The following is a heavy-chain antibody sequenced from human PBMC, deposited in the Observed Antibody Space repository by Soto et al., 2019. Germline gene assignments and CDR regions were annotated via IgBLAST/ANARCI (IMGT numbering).Heavy chain of an antibody. V-gene: IGHV1-2*02. CDR1: GYTFTGYY. CDR2: INPNSGGT. D-gene: IGHD2-2*01. CDR3: ARVDIVVVPDAIYYGMDV. J-gene: IGHJ6*02. Sequence: ASVKVSCKASGYTFTGYYMHWVRQAPGQGLEWMGWINPNSGGTNYAQKFQGRVTMTRDTSISTAYMELSRLRSDDTAVYYCARVDIVVVPDAIYYGMDVCGQRTTVTVSS.